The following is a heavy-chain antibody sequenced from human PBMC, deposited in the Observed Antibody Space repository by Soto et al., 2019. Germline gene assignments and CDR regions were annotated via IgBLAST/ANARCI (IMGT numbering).Heavy chain of an antibody. CDR1: GDSISSSSNH. D-gene: IGHD4-17*01. J-gene: IGHJ4*02. CDR3: ATHPPYGPLDY. V-gene: IGHV4-39*01. Sequence: QLQLQESGPGLVKPSETLSLTCTVSGDSISSSSNHWGWIRQPPGKGLEWIGNIYYSENTYYNPSLKSRFTISVYTSKNQFSLRLTSVTAADTTVYYCATHPPYGPLDYWGQGTLVTVSS. CDR2: IYYSENT.